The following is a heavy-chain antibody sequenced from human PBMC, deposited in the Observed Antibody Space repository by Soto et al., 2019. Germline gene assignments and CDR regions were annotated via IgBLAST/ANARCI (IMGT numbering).Heavy chain of an antibody. D-gene: IGHD2-2*01. Sequence: PSETLSLTCTVSGGSISSYYWRWIRQPPGKGLEWIGYIYCSGSTNYNPSLKSRVTIPVDTYKNQFSPKLSSVTAAYTAVYYCAIVREVRQLRYSFEYWGEGTLVSASS. CDR2: IYCSGST. CDR3: AIVREVRQLRYSFEY. CDR1: GGSISSYY. V-gene: IGHV4-59*01. J-gene: IGHJ4*02.